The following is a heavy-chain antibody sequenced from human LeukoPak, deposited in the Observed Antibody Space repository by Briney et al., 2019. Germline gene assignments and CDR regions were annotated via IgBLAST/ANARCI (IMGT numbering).Heavy chain of an antibody. V-gene: IGHV3-53*01. CDR2: IYSGGGT. CDR3: AREIRYGSGSYYNPGDY. Sequence: GGSLRLSCAASGFTVSSNYMTWVRQAPGKGLESVSIIYSGGGTYYADSGKGRFTISRDNSKNTLYLQMNSLRVDDTAVYYCAREIRYGSGSYYNPGDYWGQGTLVTVSS. D-gene: IGHD3-10*01. J-gene: IGHJ4*02. CDR1: GFTVSSNY.